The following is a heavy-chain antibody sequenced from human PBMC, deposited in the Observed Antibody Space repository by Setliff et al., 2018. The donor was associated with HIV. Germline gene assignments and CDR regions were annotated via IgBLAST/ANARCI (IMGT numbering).Heavy chain of an antibody. CDR1: GDFSHYA. Sequence: SVMVSCKASGDFSHYATNWVRQAPGQGLEWMGAITPLFGTTNYAQHFQGRLTITADESTNTVYMELNSLTSEDTAVYYCASLDSFCSGRNCLPRGYFDSWGQGTLVTVSS. V-gene: IGHV1-69*13. J-gene: IGHJ4*02. CDR2: ITPLFGTT. CDR3: ASLDSFCSGRNCLPRGYFDS. D-gene: IGHD2-15*01.